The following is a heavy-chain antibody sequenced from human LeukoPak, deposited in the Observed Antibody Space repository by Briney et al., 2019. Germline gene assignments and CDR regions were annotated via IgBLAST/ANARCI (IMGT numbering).Heavy chain of an antibody. CDR1: GGSFSGYY. CDR3: ARGRRCSSSWYPTEYFQH. V-gene: IGHV4-34*01. CDR2: INHSGST. J-gene: IGHJ1*01. Sequence: SETLSLTCAVYGGSFSGYYWSWIRQPPGKGLEWIGEINHSGSTNYNPSLKSRVTISVDTSKNQFSLKLSSVTAADTAVYYCARGRRCSSSWYPTEYFQHWGQGTLVTVSS. D-gene: IGHD6-13*01.